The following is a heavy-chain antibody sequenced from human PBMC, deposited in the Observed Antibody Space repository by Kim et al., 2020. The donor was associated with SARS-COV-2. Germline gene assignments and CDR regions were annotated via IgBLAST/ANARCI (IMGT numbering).Heavy chain of an antibody. Sequence: SETLSLTCTVSGGSISSGGYYWSWIRQHPGKGLEWIGYIYYSGSTYYNPSLKSRVTISVDTSKNQFSLKLSSVTAADTAVYYCARDRREILYYYDSSGYREIDAFDIWGQGTMVTVSS. CDR1: GGSISSGGYY. CDR3: ARDRREILYYYDSSGYREIDAFDI. V-gene: IGHV4-31*03. CDR2: IYYSGST. D-gene: IGHD3-22*01. J-gene: IGHJ3*02.